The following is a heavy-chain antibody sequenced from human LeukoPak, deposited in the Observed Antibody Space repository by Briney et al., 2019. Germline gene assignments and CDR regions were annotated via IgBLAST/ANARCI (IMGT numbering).Heavy chain of an antibody. V-gene: IGHV4-39*07. CDR2: IDDSGRT. CDR3: AREMGSTSCYIGGCRYAFDI. Sequence: PSETLSLTCTVSGGSISSSSYYWGCIRQPPGKGLESIGSIDDSGRTYYSPSLKRRVTISVDTSKNQFSLKLRSVTAADTAVYYCAREMGSTSCYIGGCRYAFDIWGQGTMVTVSS. J-gene: IGHJ3*02. CDR1: GGSISSSSYY. D-gene: IGHD2-2*02.